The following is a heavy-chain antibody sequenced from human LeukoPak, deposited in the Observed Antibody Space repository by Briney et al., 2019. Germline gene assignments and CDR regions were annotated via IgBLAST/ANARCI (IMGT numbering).Heavy chain of an antibody. D-gene: IGHD3-22*01. J-gene: IGHJ4*02. CDR2: IIPIFGTA. CDR3: ARASPNYYDSSGYSPFDY. Sequence: SVKVSCKASGGTFSSYAISWVRQAPGQGREWMGGIIPIFGTANYAQKFQGRVTITADESTSTAYMELSSLRSEDTAVYYCARASPNYYDSSGYSPFDYWGQGTLVTVSS. CDR1: GGTFSSYA. V-gene: IGHV1-69*13.